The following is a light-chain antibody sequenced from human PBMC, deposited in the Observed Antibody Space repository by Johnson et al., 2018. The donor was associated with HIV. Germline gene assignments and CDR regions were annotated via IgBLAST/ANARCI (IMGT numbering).Light chain of an antibody. CDR3: GTWDSSLSAFYV. CDR1: SSNIGSNY. V-gene: IGLV1-51*01. CDR2: DNN. J-gene: IGLJ1*01. Sequence: QSVLTQPPSVSAAPGQKVTISCSGSSSNIGSNYVSWYQQLPGTAPKLLIYDNNKRPSGIPDRFSGSKSGTSATLGITGLQTGDEAEYYCGTWDSSLSAFYVFGTGTKVTVL.